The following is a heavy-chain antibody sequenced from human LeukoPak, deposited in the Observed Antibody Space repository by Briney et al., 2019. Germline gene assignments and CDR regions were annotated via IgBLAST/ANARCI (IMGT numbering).Heavy chain of an antibody. Sequence: GGSLRLCCAASGFSFSTYWMSWVRQAPGKGLEWVASIKQDGSEKKYGDSVKGRFSVSRDNAENSLFLQMDSLRAEDTAFYYCVVTTRSRSFDYWGQETLVTVSS. CDR3: VVTTRSRSFDY. J-gene: IGHJ4*02. CDR2: IKQDGSEK. V-gene: IGHV3-7*01. D-gene: IGHD1-1*01. CDR1: GFSFSTYW.